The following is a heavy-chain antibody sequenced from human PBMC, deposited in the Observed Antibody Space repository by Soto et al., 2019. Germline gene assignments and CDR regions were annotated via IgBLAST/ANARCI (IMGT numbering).Heavy chain of an antibody. D-gene: IGHD3-10*01. CDR3: ARGPGTMAKIDY. CDR2: IYHSGST. Sequence: SETLSLTCAVSGGSISSGGYSWSWIRQPPGKGLEWIGYIYHSGSTYYNPSLKSRVTISVDRSKNQFSLKLSSVTAADTAVYYCARGPGTMAKIDYWGQGTLVTVYS. CDR1: GGSISSGGYS. J-gene: IGHJ4*02. V-gene: IGHV4-30-2*01.